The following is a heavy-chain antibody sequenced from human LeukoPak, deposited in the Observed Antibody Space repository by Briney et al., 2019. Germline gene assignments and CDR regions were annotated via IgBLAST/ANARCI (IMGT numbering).Heavy chain of an antibody. Sequence: PSETLSPTSAVYVGSSSGYYWTYFRHPPGQGLEWIGEITHSGGTKYNPSLKSRVTMSVDTSKSQFFLKLTSVTAADTAVYYCTRGLAGWEGFDPWGQGALVTVSS. J-gene: IGHJ5*02. CDR2: ITHSGGT. V-gene: IGHV4-34*01. CDR3: TRGLAGWEGFDP. D-gene: IGHD1-26*01. CDR1: VGSSSGYY.